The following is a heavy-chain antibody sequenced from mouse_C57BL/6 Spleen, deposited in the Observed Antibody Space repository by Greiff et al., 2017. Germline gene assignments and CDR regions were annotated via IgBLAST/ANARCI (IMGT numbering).Heavy chain of an antibody. D-gene: IGHD2-2*01. Sequence: EVQVVESGGGLVKPGGSLKLSCAASGFTFSSYTMSWVRQTPEKRLEWVATISGGGGNTYYPDSVKGGFTISRDNAKNTQYLQMSSLRSEDTALYYGERHERLRWYLDVWGTGTTVTDPS. CDR2: ISGGGGNT. CDR1: GFTFSSYT. CDR3: ERHERLRWYLDV. V-gene: IGHV5-9*01. J-gene: IGHJ1*03.